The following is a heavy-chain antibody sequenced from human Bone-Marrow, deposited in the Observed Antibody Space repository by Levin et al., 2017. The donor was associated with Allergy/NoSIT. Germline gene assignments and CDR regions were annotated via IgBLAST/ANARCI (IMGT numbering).Heavy chain of an antibody. CDR2: VYVCGIT. V-gene: IGHV3-53*01. Sequence: GGSLRLSCAASGFTVSSNYLSWVRQTPRRGLEWVSIVYVCGITYYADTVKGRFTISRDISKNTLDLQMNSLRAEDTAVYSCARSHTSPYFFGIRGQGTLVTVSS. D-gene: IGHD2-2*01. CDR3: ARSHTSPYFFGI. CDR1: GFTVSSNY. J-gene: IGHJ4*02.